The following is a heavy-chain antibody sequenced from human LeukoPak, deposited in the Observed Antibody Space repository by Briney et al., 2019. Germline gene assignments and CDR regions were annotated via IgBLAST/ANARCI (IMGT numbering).Heavy chain of an antibody. CDR3: ARYDGSPANYLDC. CDR2: IHYSGST. V-gene: IGHV4-59*08. D-gene: IGHD1-26*01. J-gene: IGHJ4*02. Sequence: SETLSLTCTVSGGSISGYYWSWIRRPPGKGLEWIGWIHYSGSTKYNPPLKSRVTIFVDTSNNQFSLKLNSVTAADTAVYYCARYDGSPANYLDCWGQGNLVTVSS. CDR1: GGSISGYY.